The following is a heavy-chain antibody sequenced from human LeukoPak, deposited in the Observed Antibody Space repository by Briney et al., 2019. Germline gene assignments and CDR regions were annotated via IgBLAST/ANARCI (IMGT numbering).Heavy chain of an antibody. CDR1: GFTFSSYA. V-gene: IGHV3-23*01. Sequence: GGSLRLSCAASGFTFSSYAMTWVRQAPGKGLEWVPTISASGDRTYYADSVKGRFTISRDNSKNTLYLQLNSLRAEDAAVFYCARELQWLGKYYFDYWGQGTLVTVSS. D-gene: IGHD3-10*01. CDR2: ISASGDRT. CDR3: ARELQWLGKYYFDY. J-gene: IGHJ4*02.